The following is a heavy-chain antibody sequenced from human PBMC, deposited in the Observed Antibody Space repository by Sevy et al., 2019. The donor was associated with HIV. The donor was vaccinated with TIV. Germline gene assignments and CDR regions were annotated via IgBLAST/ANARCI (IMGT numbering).Heavy chain of an antibody. Sequence: ASVKVSCKASGGTFSSYAISWVRQAPGQGLEWMGRIIPIFGTANYAQKFQGRVTITADESTSTAYMELSSLRSEDTAVYYCARDLGCSSTSCYGGAAFDIWGQGTMVTVSS. CDR2: IIPIFGTA. CDR3: ARDLGCSSTSCYGGAAFDI. D-gene: IGHD2-2*01. CDR1: GGTFSSYA. J-gene: IGHJ3*02. V-gene: IGHV1-69*13.